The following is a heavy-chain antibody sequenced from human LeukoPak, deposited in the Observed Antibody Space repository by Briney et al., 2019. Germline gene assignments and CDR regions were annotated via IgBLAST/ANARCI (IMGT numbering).Heavy chain of an antibody. CDR1: GFTFSSYA. J-gene: IGHJ4*02. CDR3: ARDRFIVAGKRSSYYFDY. CDR2: ISYDGSNK. D-gene: IGHD6-19*01. Sequence: PGGSLRLSCAASGFTFSSYAMHWVRQAPGKGLEWVAVISYDGSNKYYADSVKGRFTISRDNSKNTLYLQMNSLRAEDTAVYYCARDRFIVAGKRSSYYFDYWGQGTLVTVSS. V-gene: IGHV3-30*04.